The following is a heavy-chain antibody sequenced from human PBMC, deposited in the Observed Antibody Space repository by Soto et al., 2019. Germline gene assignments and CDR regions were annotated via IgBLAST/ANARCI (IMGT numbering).Heavy chain of an antibody. D-gene: IGHD5-12*01. CDR2: IYYSGST. CDR3: ARHISGYELSNWFDP. J-gene: IGHJ5*02. Sequence: QLQLQESGPGLVKPSETLSLTCTVSGGSISSSSYYWGWIRQPPGKGLEWIGSIYYSGSTYYNPSLKSRVTISVDTSKNQFSLKLSSVTAADTAVYYCARHISGYELSNWFDPWGQGTLVTVSS. V-gene: IGHV4-39*01. CDR1: GGSISSSSYY.